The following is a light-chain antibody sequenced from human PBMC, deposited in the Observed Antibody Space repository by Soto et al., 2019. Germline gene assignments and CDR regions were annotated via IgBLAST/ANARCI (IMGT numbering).Light chain of an antibody. CDR1: QSVSNNY. V-gene: IGKV3D-20*01. CDR3: HQQGSSPWT. Sequence: EIVLTQSPAALSLSPGDRATLSCGASQSVSNNYLAWYQHKPGLAPRVLIYDASRRAAGIPDRFSGSGSGTDFTLTISRLEPEDFAVYYCHQQGSSPWTFGQGTRVETK. CDR2: DAS. J-gene: IGKJ1*01.